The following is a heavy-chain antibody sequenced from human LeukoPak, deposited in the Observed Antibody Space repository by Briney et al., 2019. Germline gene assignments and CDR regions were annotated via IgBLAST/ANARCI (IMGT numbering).Heavy chain of an antibody. CDR3: ARDRGGSYYYYYMDV. V-gene: IGHV1-2*02. D-gene: IGHD1-26*01. Sequence: ASVKVSCKASGYTFTGYYMHWVRQAPGQGLEWMGWINPNSGGTNYAQKFQGRVTMTRDTSISTAYMELSRLRSDDTAVYYCARDRGGSYYYYYMDVWGKGTTVTVSS. CDR2: INPNSGGT. J-gene: IGHJ6*03. CDR1: GYTFTGYY.